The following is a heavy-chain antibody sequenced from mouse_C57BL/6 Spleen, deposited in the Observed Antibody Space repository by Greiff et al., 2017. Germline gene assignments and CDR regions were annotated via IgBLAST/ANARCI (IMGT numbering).Heavy chain of an antibody. D-gene: IGHD1-1*02. CDR3: ARWNGPYYFDY. CDR2: IYPGSGNT. V-gene: IGHV1-76*01. J-gene: IGHJ2*01. CDR1: GYTFTDYY. Sequence: VQLQQSGAELVRPGASVKLSCKASGYTFTDYYINWVKQRPGQGLEWIARIYPGSGNTYYNEKFKGKATLTAEKSSSTAYMQLSSLTSEDSAVYFCARWNGPYYFDYWGQGTTLTVSS.